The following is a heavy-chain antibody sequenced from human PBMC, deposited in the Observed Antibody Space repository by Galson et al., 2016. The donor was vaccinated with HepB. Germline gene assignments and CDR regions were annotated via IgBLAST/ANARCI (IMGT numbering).Heavy chain of an antibody. CDR2: ISGTGDAT. J-gene: IGHJ4*02. D-gene: IGHD5-24*01. Sequence: SLRLSCAASGFTLSAYAMSWIRQAPGKGLEWVAGISGTGDATYYADSVKGRFTISRDNSRDTLYLQMSSLRDDDTAVYYCARDGYNHMPSDDWGQGMLVSVST. CDR3: ARDGYNHMPSDD. V-gene: IGHV3-23*01. CDR1: GFTLSAYA.